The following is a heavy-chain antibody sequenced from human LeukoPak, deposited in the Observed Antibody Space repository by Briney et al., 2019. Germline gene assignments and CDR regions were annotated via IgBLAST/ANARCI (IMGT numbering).Heavy chain of an antibody. V-gene: IGHV4-59*08. Sequence: SETLSLTCTVSGGSISSHFWGWIRQPPGKGLEWIAYIYYSGSTDYSGSTDYNPSLKSRVTISVDTSKKQFSLKLSSVTAGDTAVYYCARQTMTTADAFDIWGQGTMVTVSS. D-gene: IGHD4-17*01. CDR3: ARQTMTTADAFDI. CDR2: IYYSGSTDYSGST. CDR1: GGSISSHF. J-gene: IGHJ3*02.